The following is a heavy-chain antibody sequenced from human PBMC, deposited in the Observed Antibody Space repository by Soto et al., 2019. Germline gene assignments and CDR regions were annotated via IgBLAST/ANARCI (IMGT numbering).Heavy chain of an antibody. V-gene: IGHV1-2*04. CDR1: GYTFTGYY. D-gene: IGHD6-13*01. CDR3: ARGESIAAAPNWFDP. Sequence: ASVKVSCKASGYTFTGYYMHWVRQAPGQGLEWMGWINPNSGGTNYAQKFQGWVTMTGDTSISTAYMELSRLRSDDTAVYYCARGESIAAAPNWFDPWGQGTLVTVSS. J-gene: IGHJ5*02. CDR2: INPNSGGT.